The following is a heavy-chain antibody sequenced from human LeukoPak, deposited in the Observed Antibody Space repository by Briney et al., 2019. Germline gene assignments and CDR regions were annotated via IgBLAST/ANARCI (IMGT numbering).Heavy chain of an antibody. Sequence: TGGSLGLSCAASGFTFSYYSMTWVRQAPGKGLEWVSYIDSSSATTYYADSVKGRFIISRDNAKNSLFLQINSLRAEDTAVYYCAGSTVWSGIFQYWGQGTLVTVSS. CDR3: AGSTVWSGIFQY. CDR2: IDSSSATT. CDR1: GFTFSYYS. J-gene: IGHJ1*01. D-gene: IGHD3-3*01. V-gene: IGHV3-48*01.